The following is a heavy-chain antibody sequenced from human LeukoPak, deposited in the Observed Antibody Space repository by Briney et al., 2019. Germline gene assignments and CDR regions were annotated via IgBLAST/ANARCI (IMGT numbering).Heavy chain of an antibody. CDR2: IYYTGST. CDR3: ARVVYSGYDFRGAMDV. J-gene: IGHJ6*03. D-gene: IGHD5-12*01. V-gene: IGHV4-59*13. Sequence: SQTLSLTCTISGGSISSYYWSWIRQPPGKGLEWIGYIYYTGSTNHNPSLKSRVTISVDTSKNQFSLKLSSVTAADTAVYYCARVVYSGYDFRGAMDVWGKGTTVTVSS. CDR1: GGSISSYY.